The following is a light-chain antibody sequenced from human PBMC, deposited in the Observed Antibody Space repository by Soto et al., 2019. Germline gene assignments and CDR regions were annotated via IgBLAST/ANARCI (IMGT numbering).Light chain of an antibody. V-gene: IGKV3-15*01. CDR3: QKYKSWWT. CDR1: QSVNSN. CDR2: GAS. Sequence: EIVMTQSPATLSVSPGERATLAGRASQSVNSNLAWYQQKPGQAPRLLISGASTRATGIPARFSGSGSETEFTLTISSLQSEDFAVYYCQKYKSWWTFGQGTKVEMK. J-gene: IGKJ1*01.